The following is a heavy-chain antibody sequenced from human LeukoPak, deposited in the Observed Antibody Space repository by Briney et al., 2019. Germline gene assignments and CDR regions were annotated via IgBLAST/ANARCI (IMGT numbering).Heavy chain of an antibody. CDR2: IKSDGSTT. CDR1: GFTFSSYW. V-gene: IGHV3-74*01. J-gene: IGHJ4*02. CDR3: ARVVDTNFDY. D-gene: IGHD5-18*01. Sequence: GGSLRLSCAASGFTFSSYWMHWVRQAPGKGLVWVSRIKSDGSTTTYADSVKGRFTISRDNAKNTLCLQMNSLRAEDTAVYYCARVVDTNFDYWGQGTLVTVSS.